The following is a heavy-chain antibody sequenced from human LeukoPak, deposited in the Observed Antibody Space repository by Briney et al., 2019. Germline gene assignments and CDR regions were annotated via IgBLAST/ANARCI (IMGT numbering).Heavy chain of an antibody. Sequence: KPSETLSLACTVSGGSISSSSYYWGWIRQPPGKGLEWIGSIYYSGSTYYNPSLKSRVTISVDRSKNQFSLKLSSVTAADTAVYYCARQRGDGDYFPFDYWGQGTLVTVSS. D-gene: IGHD4-17*01. J-gene: IGHJ4*02. CDR2: IYYSGST. CDR3: ARQRGDGDYFPFDY. CDR1: GGSISSSSYY. V-gene: IGHV4-39*01.